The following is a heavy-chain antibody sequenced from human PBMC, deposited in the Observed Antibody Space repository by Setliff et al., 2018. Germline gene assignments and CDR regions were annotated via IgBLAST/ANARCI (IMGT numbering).Heavy chain of an antibody. J-gene: IGHJ4*02. Sequence: SETLSLTCTVSDDSISSRHYYWSWIRQPAGKGLEWLGQIYTSWSTNYNPSLKSRITMSVDTSKNQFSLKLNSVTAEDTAVYYCAKDQRESTGWFKLFDYWGQGVLVTVSS. V-gene: IGHV4-61*09. CDR3: AKDQRESTGWFKLFDY. CDR2: IYTSWST. D-gene: IGHD6-19*01. CDR1: DDSISSRHYY.